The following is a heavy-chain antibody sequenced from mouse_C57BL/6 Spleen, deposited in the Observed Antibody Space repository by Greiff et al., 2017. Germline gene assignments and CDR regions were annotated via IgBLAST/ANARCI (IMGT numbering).Heavy chain of an antibody. CDR1: GYSITSGYY. J-gene: IGHJ2*01. V-gene: IGHV3-6*01. CDR2: ISYDGSN. D-gene: IGHD2-12*01. CDR3: ASYYKRGFDD. Sequence: ESGPGLVKPSQSLSLTCSVTGYSITSGYYWNWIRQFPGNKLEWMGYISYDGSNNYNPSLKNRISITRDTSKNQFFLKLNSVTTEDTATYYCASYYKRGFDDWGQGTTLTVSS.